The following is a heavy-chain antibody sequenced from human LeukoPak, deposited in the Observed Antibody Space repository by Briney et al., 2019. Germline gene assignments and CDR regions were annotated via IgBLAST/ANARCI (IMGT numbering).Heavy chain of an antibody. J-gene: IGHJ4*02. CDR1: GYTFTSYG. Sequence: ASVKVSCKVSGYTFTSYGINWVRQAPGQGLEWMGWISPYNGNTNYAQKLQGRVTMTTDTSTSTAYMELRSLRSDDTAVYYCAREGGLAVAGRFDYWGQGTLVTVSS. CDR3: AREGGLAVAGRFDY. V-gene: IGHV1-18*01. CDR2: ISPYNGNT. D-gene: IGHD6-19*01.